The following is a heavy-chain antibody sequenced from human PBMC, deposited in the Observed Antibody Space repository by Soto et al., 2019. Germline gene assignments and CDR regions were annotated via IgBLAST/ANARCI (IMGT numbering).Heavy chain of an antibody. CDR3: ARVRGTYCGGDCYSGLIAYGMDV. D-gene: IGHD2-21*02. Sequence: QVQLQESGPGLVKPSETLSLTCTVSGGSISSYYWSWIRQPPGKGLEWIGYIYYSGSTNYNPSLKSRVTISVDTSKNQFSLKLSSVTAADTAVYYCARVRGTYCGGDCYSGLIAYGMDVWGQGTTVIVSS. CDR2: IYYSGST. V-gene: IGHV4-59*01. CDR1: GGSISSYY. J-gene: IGHJ6*02.